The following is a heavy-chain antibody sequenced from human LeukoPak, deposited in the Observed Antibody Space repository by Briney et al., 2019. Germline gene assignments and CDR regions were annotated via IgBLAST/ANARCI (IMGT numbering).Heavy chain of an antibody. J-gene: IGHJ6*02. CDR2: IYYSGST. Sequence: SETLSLTCTVSGGSISSYYWSWIRQPPGKGLEWIGYIYYSGSTNYNPSLKSRVTISVDTSKNQSSLKLSSVTAADTAVYYCARDRNSGYDLYYYYGMDVWGQGTTVTVSS. D-gene: IGHD5-12*01. CDR3: ARDRNSGYDLYYYYGMDV. CDR1: GGSISSYY. V-gene: IGHV4-59*01.